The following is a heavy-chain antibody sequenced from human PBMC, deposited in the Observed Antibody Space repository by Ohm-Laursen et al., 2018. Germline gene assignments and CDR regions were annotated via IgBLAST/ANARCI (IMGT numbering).Heavy chain of an antibody. CDR1: GFTFSSYG. CDR2: MLFDGSEK. V-gene: IGHV3-33*01. Sequence: SLRLSCTASGFTFSSYGMHWVRQAPGKGLEWVALMLFDGSEKYYVDSVKGRFTISRDNSKKTLFLQMNSLRTEDTAVYYCARDRLPPHYDFWSGVKWGQGTLVTVSS. CDR3: ARDRLPPHYDFWSGVK. J-gene: IGHJ4*02. D-gene: IGHD3-3*01.